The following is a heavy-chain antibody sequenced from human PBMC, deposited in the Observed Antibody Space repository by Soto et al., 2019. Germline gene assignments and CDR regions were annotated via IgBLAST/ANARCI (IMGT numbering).Heavy chain of an antibody. Sequence: SETLSLTCAVSGASMSSGGHSWSWIRQSPGEGLEWIGCIYATGKTYYNPSLKSRVTISVDTSKNQFSLNVTSVTAADTAVYYCTRAPPGPSPRWDVWGQGXTVTVYS. J-gene: IGHJ6*02. CDR1: GASMSSGGHS. V-gene: IGHV4-30-2*06. CDR2: IYATGKT. D-gene: IGHD3-10*01. CDR3: TRAPPGPSPRWDV.